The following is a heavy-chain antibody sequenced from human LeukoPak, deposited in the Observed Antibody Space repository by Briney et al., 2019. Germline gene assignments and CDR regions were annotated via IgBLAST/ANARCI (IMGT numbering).Heavy chain of an antibody. CDR2: ISSSGSTI. CDR1: GFTFSSYE. V-gene: IGHV3-48*03. D-gene: IGHD3-10*01. J-gene: IGHJ4*02. CDR3: ARDRGTMVRGVILSIFDY. Sequence: GGSLRLSCAASGFTFSSYEMNWVRQAPGKGLEWVSYISSSGSTIYYADSVKGRFTISRDNAKNSLYLQMNSLRAEDTAVYYCARDRGTMVRGVILSIFDYWGQGTLVTVSS.